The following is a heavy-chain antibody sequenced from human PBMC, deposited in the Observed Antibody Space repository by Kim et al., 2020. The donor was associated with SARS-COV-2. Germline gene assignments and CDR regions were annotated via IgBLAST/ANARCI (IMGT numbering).Heavy chain of an antibody. V-gene: IGHV3-43*01. D-gene: IGHD6-13*01. CDR3: AKASAAAGTFNYYYYYGMDV. CDR2: ISWDGGST. Sequence: GGSLRLSCAASGFTFDDYTMHWVRQAPGKGLEWVSLISWDGGSTYYADSVKGRFTISRDNSKNSLYLQMNSLRTEDTALYYCAKASAAAGTFNYYYYYGMDVWGQGTTVTVSS. CDR1: GFTFDDYT. J-gene: IGHJ6*02.